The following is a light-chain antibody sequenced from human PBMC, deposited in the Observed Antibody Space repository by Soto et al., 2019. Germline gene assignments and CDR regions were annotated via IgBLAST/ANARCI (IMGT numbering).Light chain of an antibody. CDR3: NSYAGVNNLV. Sequence: QSALTQPPSASGSPGQSVTISCTGTSSDVGGYNYVSWYQQHPGKAPKLMIYEVSKRPSGVPDRFSGSKSDNTASLTVSGLQAEDEADYYCNSYAGVNNLVFGGGTKLTVL. J-gene: IGLJ2*01. CDR2: EVS. V-gene: IGLV2-8*01. CDR1: SSDVGGYNY.